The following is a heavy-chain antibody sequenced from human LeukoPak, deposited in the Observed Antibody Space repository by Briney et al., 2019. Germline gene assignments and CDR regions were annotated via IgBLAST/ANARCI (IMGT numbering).Heavy chain of an antibody. CDR3: ASNDEYFQY. J-gene: IGHJ1*01. Sequence: PSETLFLTCTVSGASIGTYYWSWIRQPPGKGLEWIAYMYDSGNTDYNPSLKSRVTISIDTSKNQFSLKLNSVTAADTAVYYCASNDEYFQYWGQGTLVTVSS. CDR1: GASIGTYY. V-gene: IGHV4-59*01. CDR2: MYDSGNT.